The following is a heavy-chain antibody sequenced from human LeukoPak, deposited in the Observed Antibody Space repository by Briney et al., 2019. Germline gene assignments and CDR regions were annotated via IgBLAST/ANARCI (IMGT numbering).Heavy chain of an antibody. CDR2: ISGSTNYI. V-gene: IGHV3-21*06. D-gene: IGHD1-26*01. Sequence: GGSLRLSCAASGFTFSSYGMNWVRQAPGKGLEWVSSISGSTNYIYYADSVKGRFTISRDNAKNSLYLQMNSLRAEDTAVYYCARAGSGRSPDWFDPWGQGTLVTVSS. CDR3: ARAGSGRSPDWFDP. CDR1: GFTFSSYG. J-gene: IGHJ5*02.